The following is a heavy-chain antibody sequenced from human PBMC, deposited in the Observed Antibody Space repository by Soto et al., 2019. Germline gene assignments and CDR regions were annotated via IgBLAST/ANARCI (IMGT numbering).Heavy chain of an antibody. D-gene: IGHD3-10*01. J-gene: IGHJ6*02. V-gene: IGHV4-59*01. Sequence: PSETLSLTCTVSGGSISSYYWSWIRQPPGKGLEWIGYIYYSGSTNYNPSLKSRVTISVDTSKNQFSLKLSSVTAADTAVYYCARVVLWFGELSPHYYGMDVWGQGTTVTVSS. CDR3: ARVVLWFGELSPHYYGMDV. CDR2: IYYSGST. CDR1: GGSISSYY.